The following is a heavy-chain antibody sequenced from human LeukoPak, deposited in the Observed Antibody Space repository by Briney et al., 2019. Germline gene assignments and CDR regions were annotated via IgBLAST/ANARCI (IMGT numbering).Heavy chain of an antibody. V-gene: IGHV1-69*04. J-gene: IGHJ4*02. Sequence: SVKVSCKASGGTFSSYAISWVRQAPGQGLEWMGRIVPILGIANYAQKFQGRVTITADKSTSTAYMELSSLRSEDTAVYYCARDEVPIHPLTANFDYWGQGTLVIVSS. D-gene: IGHD2-21*02. CDR1: GGTFSSYA. CDR3: ARDEVPIHPLTANFDY. CDR2: IVPILGIA.